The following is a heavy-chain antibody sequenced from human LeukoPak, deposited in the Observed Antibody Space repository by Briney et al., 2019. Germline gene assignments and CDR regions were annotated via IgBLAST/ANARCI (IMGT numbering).Heavy chain of an antibody. V-gene: IGHV3-21*01. D-gene: IGHD2-2*01. Sequence: GGSLRLSCAASGFPFRTYSMNWVRQAPGKGLEWVSCISSGSRYIYYADSVMGRFTISRDNARKSLYLQMDSLRAEDTAVYYCARHFLTSSYEGSLFPAFDYWGQGALVPVPS. J-gene: IGHJ4*02. CDR2: ISSGSRYI. CDR1: GFPFRTYS. CDR3: ARHFLTSSYEGSLFPAFDY.